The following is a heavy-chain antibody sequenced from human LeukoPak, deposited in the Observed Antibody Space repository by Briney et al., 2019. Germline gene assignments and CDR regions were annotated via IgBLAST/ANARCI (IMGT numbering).Heavy chain of an antibody. V-gene: IGHV4-39*01. CDR3: ARRAAIYDSSGYYNWYFDL. Sequence: SETLSLTCTVSGGPISSSSYYWGWIRQPPGKGLEWIGSIYYSGSTYYNPSLKSRVTISVDTSKNQFSLELSSVTAADTAVYYCARRAAIYDSSGYYNWYFDLWGRGTLVTVSS. J-gene: IGHJ2*01. CDR1: GGPISSSSYY. CDR2: IYYSGST. D-gene: IGHD3-22*01.